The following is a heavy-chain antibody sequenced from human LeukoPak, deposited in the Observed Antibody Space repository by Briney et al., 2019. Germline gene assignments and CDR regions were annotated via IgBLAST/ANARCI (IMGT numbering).Heavy chain of an antibody. CDR1: GGTFSSYA. D-gene: IGHD6-13*01. CDR2: NIPIFGTA. V-gene: IGHV1-69*13. J-gene: IGHJ2*01. CDR3: ATPPPYSSSWYYNWYFDL. Sequence: SVKVSCKASGGTFSSYAISWVRQAPGQGLEWMGGNIPIFGTANYAQKFRGRVTITADESTSTAYMELSSLRSEDTAVYYCATPPPYSSSWYYNWYFDLWGRGTLVTVSS.